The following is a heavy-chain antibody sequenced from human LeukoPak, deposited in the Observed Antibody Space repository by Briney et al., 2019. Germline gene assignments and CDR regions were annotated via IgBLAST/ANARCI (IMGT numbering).Heavy chain of an antibody. Sequence: ASVKVSCKASGYTFTGYYMNWVRQAPGQGLEWMGWINPYNGNTNYAQKLQGRVTMTTDTSMSTAYMELSRLRSDDTAVYYCARGGWLQKDSSTDYWGQGTLVTVSS. J-gene: IGHJ4*02. CDR1: GYTFTGYY. V-gene: IGHV1-2*02. CDR3: ARGGWLQKDSSTDY. CDR2: INPYNGNT. D-gene: IGHD5-18*01.